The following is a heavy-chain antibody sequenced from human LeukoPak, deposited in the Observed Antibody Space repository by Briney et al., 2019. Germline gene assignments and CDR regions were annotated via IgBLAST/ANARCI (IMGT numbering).Heavy chain of an antibody. J-gene: IGHJ5*02. CDR2: IYNGGAT. V-gene: IGHV3-66*01. CDR3: ARAVLSGGLDR. CDR1: GFTVINTY. D-gene: IGHD3-16*01. Sequence: GGSLRLSCAASGFTVINTYMTWVGQAPGKGLEGVSNIYNGGATYYTDSVKGRFTVSRDSSKNTLFLQMNSLREAYTAGYYCARAVLSGGLDRWGQGALVTVSS.